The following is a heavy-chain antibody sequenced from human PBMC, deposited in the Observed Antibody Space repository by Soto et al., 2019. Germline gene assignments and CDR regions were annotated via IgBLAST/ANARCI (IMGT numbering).Heavy chain of an antibody. J-gene: IGHJ4*02. D-gene: IGHD3-9*01. CDR2: ISVTSTTI. CDR1: GFTFNTFG. CDR3: ARDGAMTGVFDY. V-gene: IGHV3-48*01. Sequence: EVRLVESGGVLAQPGGSLRLSCAASGFTFNTFGMNWVRQAPGKGLEWISYISVTSTTIHYADSVKGRFAISRDNAKNSLYLEMDSLRVEDTAVYYCARDGAMTGVFDYWGPGTVDTVSS.